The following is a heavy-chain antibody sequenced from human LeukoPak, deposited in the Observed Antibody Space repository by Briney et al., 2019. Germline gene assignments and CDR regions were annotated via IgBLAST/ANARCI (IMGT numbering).Heavy chain of an antibody. Sequence: SETLSLTCSVSGGTIGGYYWNWIRQSAGKGLEWIGRIYKRGSTNYNPSLKSRVTISIDKSNNQFSLILRSVTAADTAVYYCARGGYYGSGSYSAYDYYYMDVWGKGTTVTVAS. V-gene: IGHV4-4*07. J-gene: IGHJ6*03. CDR1: GGTIGGYY. CDR2: IYKRGST. CDR3: ARGGYYGSGSYSAYDYYYMDV. D-gene: IGHD3-10*01.